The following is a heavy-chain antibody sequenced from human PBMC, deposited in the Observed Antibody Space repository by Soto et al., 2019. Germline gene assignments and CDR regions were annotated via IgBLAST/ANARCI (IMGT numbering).Heavy chain of an antibody. CDR2: ISSNGGST. V-gene: IGHV3-64D*08. Sequence: GGSLRLSCSASGFTFSSYAMHWVRQAPGKGLEYVSAISSNGGSTYYADSVKGKFTISRDNSKNTLYLQMSSLRAEDTAVYYCVKAPSGYEFSYYYYGMDVWGQGTTVTVSS. CDR3: VKAPSGYEFSYYYYGMDV. CDR1: GFTFSSYA. D-gene: IGHD5-12*01. J-gene: IGHJ6*02.